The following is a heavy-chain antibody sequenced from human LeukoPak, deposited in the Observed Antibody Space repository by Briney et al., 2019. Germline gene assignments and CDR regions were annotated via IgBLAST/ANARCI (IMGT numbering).Heavy chain of an antibody. CDR3: ARGAYGDYGAFDY. V-gene: IGHV4-59*01. CDR2: IYYSGST. Sequence: PSETLSLTCTVSGGSISSYYWSYLRQPPGKGLEWTGYIYYSGSTNHNPSLKSRVTISVHTSKNQFSLKLSSVTAADTAVYYCARGAYGDYGAFDYWGQGTLVTVSS. D-gene: IGHD4-17*01. J-gene: IGHJ4*02. CDR1: GGSISSYY.